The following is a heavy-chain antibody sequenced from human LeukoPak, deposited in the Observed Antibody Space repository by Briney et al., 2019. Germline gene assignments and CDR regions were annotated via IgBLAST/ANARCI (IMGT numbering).Heavy chain of an antibody. CDR1: GYSFTNYW. J-gene: IGHJ6*02. D-gene: IGHD4-17*01. Sequence: GESLKISCEGSGYSFTNYWIGWVRQMPGKGLEWMGLIYPGDSDTKYSPPFQGQVTISADKSISTAYLQWSSLKASDTAMYFCARHWDYGDYVGYYFGMDVWGQGTTVTVSS. CDR2: IYPGDSDT. V-gene: IGHV5-51*01. CDR3: ARHWDYGDYVGYYFGMDV.